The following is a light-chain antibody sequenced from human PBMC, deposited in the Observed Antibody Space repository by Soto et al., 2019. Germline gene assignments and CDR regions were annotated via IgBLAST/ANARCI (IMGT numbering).Light chain of an antibody. J-gene: IGKJ1*01. V-gene: IGKV1-5*03. Sequence: DIQMTQSPSTLSGSVGDRVTITCRASQTISSWLAWYQQKPGKDPKLLIYKASTLKSGVPSRFSGSGSVTEFTLTISSLQPDDFATYYCQHYNSYSEAFGQGTKVELK. CDR2: KAS. CDR3: QHYNSYSEA. CDR1: QTISSW.